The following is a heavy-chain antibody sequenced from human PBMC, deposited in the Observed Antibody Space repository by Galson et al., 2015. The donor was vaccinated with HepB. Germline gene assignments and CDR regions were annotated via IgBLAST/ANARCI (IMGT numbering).Heavy chain of an antibody. Sequence: SLRLSCAASGFTFSSYNMNWVRQAPGKGLEWVSCISTSSSYIYYADSVKGRFTISRDNAKNSLYLQMNSLRAEDTAVYFCARDLWFGELLNYYGLDVWGQGTTVTVSS. J-gene: IGHJ6*02. V-gene: IGHV3-21*01. D-gene: IGHD3-10*01. CDR2: ISTSSSYI. CDR1: GFTFSSYN. CDR3: ARDLWFGELLNYYGLDV.